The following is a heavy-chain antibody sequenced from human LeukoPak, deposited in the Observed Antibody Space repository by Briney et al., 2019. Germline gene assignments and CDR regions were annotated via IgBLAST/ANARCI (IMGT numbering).Heavy chain of an antibody. D-gene: IGHD6-6*01. CDR2: IYYSGSA. CDR3: ARSYSSSSHFDY. Sequence: SETLSLTCTVSGGSISSYYWSWIRQPPGKGLEWIGYIYYSGSANYNPSLKSQVTISVDTSKNQFSLKLSSVTAADTAVYYCARSYSSSSHFDYWGQGTLVTVSS. V-gene: IGHV4-59*01. J-gene: IGHJ4*02. CDR1: GGSISSYY.